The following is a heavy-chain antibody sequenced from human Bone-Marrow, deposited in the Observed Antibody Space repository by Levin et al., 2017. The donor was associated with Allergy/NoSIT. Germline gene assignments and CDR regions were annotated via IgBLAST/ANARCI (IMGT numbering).Heavy chain of an antibody. V-gene: IGHV4-61*01. CDR1: GGSVSSGSYY. CDR2: IYYSGST. J-gene: IGHJ4*02. CDR3: ASRNY. Sequence: SQTLSLTCTVSGGSVSSGSYYWSWIRQPPGKGLEWIGYIYYSGSTNYNPSLKSRVTISVDTSKNQFSLKLSSVTAADTAVYYCASRNYWGQGTLVTVSS.